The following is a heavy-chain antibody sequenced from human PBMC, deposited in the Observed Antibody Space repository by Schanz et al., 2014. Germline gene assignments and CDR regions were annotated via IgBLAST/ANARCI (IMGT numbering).Heavy chain of an antibody. D-gene: IGHD6-13*01. Sequence: QVQLVESGGGVVQPGRSLRLSCAASGFILSTYGMHWVRQAPGKGLEWVAVISYDGSNKYYADSVKGRFTISRDNSKNTLYLQMNSLRAEDTAVYYCAKLNQQLVFPYYYGMDVWGQGTTVTFSS. V-gene: IGHV3-30*18. CDR2: ISYDGSNK. CDR3: AKLNQQLVFPYYYGMDV. J-gene: IGHJ6*02. CDR1: GFILSTYG.